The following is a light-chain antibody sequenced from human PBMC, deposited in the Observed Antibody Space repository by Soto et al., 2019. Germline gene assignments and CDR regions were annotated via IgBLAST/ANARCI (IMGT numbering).Light chain of an antibody. V-gene: IGKV3-20*01. CDR2: GAS. CDR3: QQYGRSWWT. Sequence: EIVLTQSPGTLSLSPGERATLSCRTGQSVSSSYLAWYQQKPGQAPRLLIYGASSRATGIPDRFSGSGSGTDFTLIISRLEPEDFAVYYCQQYGRSWWTFGQGTKVEIK. J-gene: IGKJ1*01. CDR1: QSVSSSY.